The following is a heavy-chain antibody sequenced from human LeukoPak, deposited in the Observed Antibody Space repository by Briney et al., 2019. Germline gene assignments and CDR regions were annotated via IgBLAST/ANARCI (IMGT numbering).Heavy chain of an antibody. CDR2: ISGTGNT. D-gene: IGHD6-13*01. V-gene: IGHV4-59*11. CDR1: SGSLNSHY. J-gene: IGHJ4*02. CDR3: ASRPPGSTWYGVFDY. Sequence: SETLSLTCTVSSGSLNSHYWSWVRQPPGKTLEWIGYISGTGNTDYNPSLKSRFTMSLDTSRNQFSLHLSSVTAADTALYFCASRPPGSTWYGVFDYWSQGILVTVSS.